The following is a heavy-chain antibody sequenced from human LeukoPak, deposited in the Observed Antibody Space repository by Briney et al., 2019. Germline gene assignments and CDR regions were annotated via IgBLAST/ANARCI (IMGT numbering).Heavy chain of an antibody. CDR1: GFTFNNYE. CDR3: ARVEAKFGELLASDY. J-gene: IGHJ4*02. Sequence: GGSLRLFCAASGFTFNNYEMNWVRQDPGKGLEWVSYISTSGGTIYYADSVKGRFTISRDNAKNSLYLQMKSLRAEDTAVYYCARVEAKFGELLASDYWGQGTLVTVYS. V-gene: IGHV3-48*03. CDR2: ISTSGGTI. D-gene: IGHD3-10*01.